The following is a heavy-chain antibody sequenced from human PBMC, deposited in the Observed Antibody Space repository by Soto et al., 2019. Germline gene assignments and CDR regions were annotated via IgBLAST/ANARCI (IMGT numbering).Heavy chain of an antibody. D-gene: IGHD3-22*01. Sequence: ASVKVACKAAGYTLSSYGISWVRQAPGQGLEWMGWISAYNGNTNYAQKLQGRVTMTTDTSTSTAYMELRSLRSDDTAVYYCARGYYYDSSATGAFDIWGQGTTVTVSS. V-gene: IGHV1-18*01. CDR1: GYTLSSYG. CDR2: ISAYNGNT. CDR3: ARGYYYDSSATGAFDI. J-gene: IGHJ3*02.